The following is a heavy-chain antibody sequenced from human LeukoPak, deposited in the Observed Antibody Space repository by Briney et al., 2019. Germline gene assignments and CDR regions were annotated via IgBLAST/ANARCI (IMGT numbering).Heavy chain of an antibody. J-gene: IGHJ4*02. CDR1: GFTVSSNY. CDR3: AKVLTTYYYDSSGYP. Sequence: GGSLRLSCAASGFTVSSNYMSWVRQAPGKGLEWVSAIRGSGDRTYYADSVKGRFTISRDNSKNTLYLQMNSLRAEDTAIYYCAKVLTTYYYDSSGYPWGQGTLVTVSS. D-gene: IGHD3-22*01. V-gene: IGHV3-23*01. CDR2: IRGSGDRT.